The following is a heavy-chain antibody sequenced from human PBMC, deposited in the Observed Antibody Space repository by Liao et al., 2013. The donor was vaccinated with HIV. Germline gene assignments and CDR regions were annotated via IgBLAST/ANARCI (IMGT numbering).Heavy chain of an antibody. CDR3: ARTDQYYDFWNGYENWFDP. J-gene: IGHJ5*02. D-gene: IGHD3-3*01. CDR1: GGSISSGDYY. CDR2: IYSSGSA. Sequence: QVQLQESGPGLVKPSQTLSLTCTVSGGSISSGDYYWSWIRQPPGKGLEWIGRIYSSGSANYNPSLKSRVTMSVDTSKNQFSLKLSSVTAADTAVYYCARTDQYYDFWNGYENWFDPWGQGTLVTVSS. V-gene: IGHV4-61*02.